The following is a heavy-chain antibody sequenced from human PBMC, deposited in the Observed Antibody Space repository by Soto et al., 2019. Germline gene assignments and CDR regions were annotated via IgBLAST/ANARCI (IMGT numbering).Heavy chain of an antibody. Sequence: VASVKVSCKASGYTFTDYFIHWVRQAPGQGLEWMGWINPNSRGTNYAQKFQGRVTMTRDTSNNTAYMELRGLRSDDTAVYYCARVTLKAGNWFDPWGHGTLVTVSS. J-gene: IGHJ5*02. V-gene: IGHV1-2*02. CDR3: ARVTLKAGNWFDP. CDR2: INPNSRGT. CDR1: GYTFTDYF.